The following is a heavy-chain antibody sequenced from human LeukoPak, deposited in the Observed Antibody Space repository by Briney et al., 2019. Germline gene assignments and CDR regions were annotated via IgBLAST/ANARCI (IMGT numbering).Heavy chain of an antibody. D-gene: IGHD3-9*01. CDR3: ARHGSLRLTGYFDY. CDR1: GGSISSYY. V-gene: IGHV4-59*08. CDR2: IHYSGST. Sequence: PSETLSLTCTVSGGSISSYYWSWIRQPPGKGLEWIGYIHYSGSTDYNPSLKSRVTISVDTSKNQFSLKLSSATAADTAVYYCARHGSLRLTGYFDYWGQGTLVTVSS. J-gene: IGHJ4*02.